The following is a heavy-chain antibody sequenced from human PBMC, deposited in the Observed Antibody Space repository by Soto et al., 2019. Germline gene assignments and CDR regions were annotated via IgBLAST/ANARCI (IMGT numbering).Heavy chain of an antibody. V-gene: IGHV1-2*04. Sequence: ASGKVSGKASEYTFIDYYIHCVRQAPGQGLEWMGWINPNSGGTNYAQKFQGWVTMTRDTSISTAYMELSRLRFDGTAVYYCARTRGSYNAFDIWGQGTVVTVSS. D-gene: IGHD1-26*01. CDR1: EYTFIDYY. J-gene: IGHJ3*02. CDR3: ARTRGSYNAFDI. CDR2: INPNSGGT.